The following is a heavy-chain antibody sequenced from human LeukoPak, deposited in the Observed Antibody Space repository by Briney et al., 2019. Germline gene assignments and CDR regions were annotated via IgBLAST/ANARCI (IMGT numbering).Heavy chain of an antibody. V-gene: IGHV1-3*01. CDR1: GYTFTSYA. Sequence: ASVKVSCKASGYTFTSYAMHWVRQAPGQRLEWMGWINAANGNTKYSQKFQGRVSITRYTSASTVYMELSSLRYEDTAVYYCARGEIVFTFGSSRLGDAFDTWGQGTMVTVSS. J-gene: IGHJ3*02. CDR2: INAANGNT. D-gene: IGHD3-16*01. CDR3: ARGEIVFTFGSSRLGDAFDT.